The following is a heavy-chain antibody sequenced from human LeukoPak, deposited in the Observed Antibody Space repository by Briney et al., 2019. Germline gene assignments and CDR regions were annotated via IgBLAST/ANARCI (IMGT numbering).Heavy chain of an antibody. CDR3: ARLGEWELLSWFDP. J-gene: IGHJ5*02. D-gene: IGHD1-26*01. CDR1: GGSFSGYY. CDR2: INHSGST. V-gene: IGHV4-34*01. Sequence: KSSETLSPTCAVYGGSFSGYYWSWIRQPPGKGLEWIGEINHSGSTNYNPSLKSRVTISVDTSKNQFSLKLSSVTAADTAVYYCARLGEWELLSWFDPWGQGTLVTVSS.